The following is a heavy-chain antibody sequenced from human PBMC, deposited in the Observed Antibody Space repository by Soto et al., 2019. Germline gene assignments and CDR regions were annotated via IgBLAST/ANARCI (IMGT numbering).Heavy chain of an antibody. CDR3: ARDGLPGGSGSYYKFGSIDY. V-gene: IGHV3-33*01. CDR1: GFTFSSYG. J-gene: IGHJ4*02. Sequence: GGSLRLSCAASGFTFSSYGMHWVRQAPGKGLEWVAVIWYDGSNKYYADSVKGRFTISRDNSKNTLYLQMNSLRAEDTAVYYCARDGLPGGSGSYYKFGSIDYWGQGTLVAVSS. CDR2: IWYDGSNK. D-gene: IGHD3-10*01.